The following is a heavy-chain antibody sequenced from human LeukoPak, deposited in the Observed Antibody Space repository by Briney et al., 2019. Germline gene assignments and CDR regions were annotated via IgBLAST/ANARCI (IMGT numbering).Heavy chain of an antibody. D-gene: IGHD3-9*01. CDR1: GGSMTSYY. V-gene: IGHV4-4*07. CDR3: ARDYNDILTGCFDY. Sequence: SETLSLTCTVSGGSMTSYYWSWLRQPTGKGLEWIGRIYTSGCTNYNPSLKSRVTMSVDTSKNQFSLELRSVTAADTALYYCARDYNDILTGCFDYWGQGTLVTVSP. CDR2: IYTSGCT. J-gene: IGHJ4*02.